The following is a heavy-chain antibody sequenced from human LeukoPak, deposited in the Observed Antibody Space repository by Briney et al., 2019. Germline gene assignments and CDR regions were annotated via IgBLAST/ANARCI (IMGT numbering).Heavy chain of an antibody. D-gene: IGHD5-18*01. CDR2: ISSGGTTI. Sequence: PGGSLRLSCAASGFTFSSYEMNWVRLAPGKGLEWVSYISSGGTTIYYADSVKGRFTISRDNAKNSLYLQMNSLRAEDTAVYYCARVEDTATRGFYFDYWGQGTLVTVSS. V-gene: IGHV3-48*03. J-gene: IGHJ4*02. CDR1: GFTFSSYE. CDR3: ARVEDTATRGFYFDY.